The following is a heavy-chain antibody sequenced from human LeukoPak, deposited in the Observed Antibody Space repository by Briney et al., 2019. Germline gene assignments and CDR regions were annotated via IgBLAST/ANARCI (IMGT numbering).Heavy chain of an antibody. D-gene: IGHD4-17*01. CDR1: GGSISSYY. Sequence: SETLSLTCTVSGGSISSYYWSWIRQPPGKGLEWIGYMFYIVTTNYNPSLKSRVTISADTSRNQFSLKLSSVTAADTAVYYCARVQFNGDYGSYYLDYWGQGTLVTVSS. J-gene: IGHJ4*02. V-gene: IGHV4-59*01. CDR2: MFYIVTT. CDR3: ARVQFNGDYGSYYLDY.